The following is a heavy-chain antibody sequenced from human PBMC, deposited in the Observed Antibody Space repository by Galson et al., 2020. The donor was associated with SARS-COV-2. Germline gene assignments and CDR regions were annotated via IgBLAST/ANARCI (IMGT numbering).Heavy chain of an antibody. CDR2: ISGRGGST. Sequence: TGGSLRLSCAASGFTFSSYAMTWVRQAPGKGLEWVSSISGRGGSTYYVDSVEGRFTISRDNSKNTLYLQMIGLRAEDTAVYYCAKSAENYYSYGMHVWGQGTTVTVSS. CDR3: AKSAENYYSYGMHV. V-gene: IGHV3-23*01. J-gene: IGHJ6*02. CDR1: GFTFSSYA.